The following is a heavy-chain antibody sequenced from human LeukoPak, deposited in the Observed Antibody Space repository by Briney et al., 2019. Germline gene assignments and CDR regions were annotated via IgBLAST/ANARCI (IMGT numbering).Heavy chain of an antibody. CDR1: GFTFSSYA. D-gene: IGHD3-3*01. J-gene: IGHJ4*02. CDR3: ARQYYDFWSGYYALGY. CDR2: ISYDGSNK. V-gene: IGHV3-30*01. Sequence: PGRSLRLPCAASGFTFSSYAMHWVRQAPGKGLEWVAVISYDGSNKYYADSVKGRFTISRDNSKNTLYLQMNSLRAEDTAVYYCARQYYDFWSGYYALGYWGQGTLVTVSS.